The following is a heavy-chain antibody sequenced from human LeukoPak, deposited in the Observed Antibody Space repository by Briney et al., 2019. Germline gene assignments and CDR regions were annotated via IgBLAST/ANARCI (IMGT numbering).Heavy chain of an antibody. CDR1: VFTFSPYW. V-gene: IGHV3-7*04. CDR2: IKQDVSEK. Sequence: PGWALRLSRVASVFTFSPYWMRSVRPAPATGLEWVSSIKQDVSEKSYVDSVKGRFTISRDNAKNSLYLQMNSLRAEDTAVYYCARGGYQLLWYWGQGTLVTVSS. D-gene: IGHD2-2*01. J-gene: IGHJ4*02. CDR3: ARGGYQLLWY.